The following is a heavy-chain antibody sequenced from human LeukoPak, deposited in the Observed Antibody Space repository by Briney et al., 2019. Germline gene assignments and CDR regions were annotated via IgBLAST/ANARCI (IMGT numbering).Heavy chain of an antibody. Sequence: ASLKVSCKASGYTFTSYYMQGRQQAPGQGLRWVGIINPSGGSPSYAQKCQGRVTMTRDTSTSTVYMELSSLSSEDTAVYYCARESTEPPGGGFDPWGQGTLVTVSS. CDR3: ARESTEPPGGGFDP. J-gene: IGHJ5*02. V-gene: IGHV1-46*01. CDR2: INPSGGSP. D-gene: IGHD3-16*01. CDR1: GYTFTSYY.